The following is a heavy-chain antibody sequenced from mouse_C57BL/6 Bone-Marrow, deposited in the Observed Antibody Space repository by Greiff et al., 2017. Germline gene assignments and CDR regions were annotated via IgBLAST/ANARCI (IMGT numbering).Heavy chain of an antibody. V-gene: IGHV1-19*01. CDR1: GYTFTDYY. J-gene: IGHJ3*01. CDR3: ARDLGLLRYPAWFAY. CDR2: INPYNGGT. D-gene: IGHD1-1*01. Sequence: EVQLQQSGPVLVKPGASVKMSCKASGYTFTDYYMNWVKQSHGKSLEWIGVINPYNGGTSYNQKFKGKATLTVDKSSSTAYMELNSLTSEDSAVYYCARDLGLLRYPAWFAYWGQGTLVTVSA.